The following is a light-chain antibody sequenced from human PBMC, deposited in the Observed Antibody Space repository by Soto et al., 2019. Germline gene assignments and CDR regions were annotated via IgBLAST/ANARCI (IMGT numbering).Light chain of an antibody. CDR1: QTLTNNY. CDR3: QQYGPPPIT. J-gene: IGKJ5*01. CDR2: GAS. V-gene: IGKV3-20*01. Sequence: EIMLTQSPGTLSLSPGESATLSCRASQTLTNNYLAWYQQKPGQAPRVLIYGASYRATGIPVRFSGSGSGTDFALTIRRLEPDDFAVYSCQQYGPPPITFGQGTRLEMK.